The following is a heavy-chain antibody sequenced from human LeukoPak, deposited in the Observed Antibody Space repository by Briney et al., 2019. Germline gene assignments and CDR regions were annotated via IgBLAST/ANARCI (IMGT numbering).Heavy chain of an antibody. CDR3: AREGSSWYVYFDY. Sequence: GGSLRLSCAASGFTFSNHNMNWVRQAPGKGLEWVSSISTSSSYIYYADSVKGRFTISRDNAKNSLYLQMNSLRAEDTAVYYCAREGSSWYVYFDYWGQGTLVTVSS. CDR1: GFTFSNHN. CDR2: ISTSSSYI. J-gene: IGHJ4*02. D-gene: IGHD6-13*01. V-gene: IGHV3-21*01.